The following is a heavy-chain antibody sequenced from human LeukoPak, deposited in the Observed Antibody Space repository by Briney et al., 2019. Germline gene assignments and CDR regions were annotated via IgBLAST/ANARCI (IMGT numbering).Heavy chain of an antibody. CDR3: ARVELFYGMDV. CDR1: GGSISSGGYY. CDR2: IYYSGST. D-gene: IGHD2-15*01. J-gene: IGHJ6*02. Sequence: SETLSLTCTVSGGSISSGGYYWSWIRQPPGKGLEWIGYIYYSGSTYYNPSLKSRVTISVDTSKNQFSLKLSSVTAADTAVYYCARVELFYGMDVWGQGTTVTVSS. V-gene: IGHV4-30-4*08.